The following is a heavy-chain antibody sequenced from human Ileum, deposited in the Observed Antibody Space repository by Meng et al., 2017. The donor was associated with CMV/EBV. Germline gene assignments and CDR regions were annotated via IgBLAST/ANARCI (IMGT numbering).Heavy chain of an antibody. CDR1: GGSSSGYY. J-gene: IGHJ5*02. CDR2: ITDSGST. D-gene: IGHD2-2*02. V-gene: IGHV4-34*01. CDR3: ARGLRLIVVVPAAIRMGYWFDP. Sequence: GSLSLSCAVYGGSSSGYYWSWIRQPPGKGLEWIGEITDSGSTNYNPSLKSRVTISVDTSKNQFSLNLNSVTAADTAVYYCARGLRLIVVVPAAIRMGYWFDPWGQGTQVTVSS.